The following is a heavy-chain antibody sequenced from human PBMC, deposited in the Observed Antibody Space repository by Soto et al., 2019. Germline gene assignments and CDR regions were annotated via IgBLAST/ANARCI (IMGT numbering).Heavy chain of an antibody. CDR2: INPSSGRT. CDR1: GYTFASYY. J-gene: IGHJ6*02. CDR3: ARAVGINHYYYYGMDA. Sequence: QVQLVQSGAEVKKPGASVKVYCKAYGYTFASYYMHWVRQPPGQGLEWMGIINPSSGRTSYPQKFQGRVTMTGDTSTSTVYMELSSLRSEDAAVYYCARAVGINHYYYYGMDAWGQGTTVTVSS. D-gene: IGHD1-26*01. V-gene: IGHV1-46*01.